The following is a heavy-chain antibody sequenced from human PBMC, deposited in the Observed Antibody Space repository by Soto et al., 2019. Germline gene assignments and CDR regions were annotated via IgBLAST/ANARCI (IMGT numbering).Heavy chain of an antibody. CDR1: GLTFTSSS. D-gene: IGHD4-17*01. V-gene: IGHV3-30-3*01. J-gene: IGHJ4*02. Sequence: QVQLVQAGGGVVQAGNSLRLSCTASGLTFTSSSFHWVRQAPGKGLEWVAVISENGDRQYSTESVRGRFLISRDSSKNTVYLQMNSLRPEDTGVYFCARRLATTLSALGYWGQGALVTVSS. CDR3: ARRLATTLSALGY. CDR2: ISENGDRQ.